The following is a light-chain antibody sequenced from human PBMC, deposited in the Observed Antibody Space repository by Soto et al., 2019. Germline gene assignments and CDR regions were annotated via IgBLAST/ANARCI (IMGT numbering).Light chain of an antibody. Sequence: DIQLTQSPSSLSASVGDRVTITCRASQGISSYLAWYQQKPGKAPKLLIYAASTLQSGVPSRFSGSVSGTDFTLTISSLQPEDFATYYCQQLNSYPRTFGQGTKVEIK. CDR2: AAS. CDR3: QQLNSYPRT. J-gene: IGKJ1*01. CDR1: QGISSY. V-gene: IGKV1-9*01.